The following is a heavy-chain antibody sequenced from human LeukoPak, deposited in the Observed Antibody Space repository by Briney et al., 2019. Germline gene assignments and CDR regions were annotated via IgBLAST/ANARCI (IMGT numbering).Heavy chain of an antibody. D-gene: IGHD6-13*01. CDR2: IIGSGGTT. J-gene: IGHJ4*02. V-gene: IGHV3-23*01. Sequence: GGSLRLSCTASGFTFSSYAMSWVRQAPGKGLEWVSGIIGSGGTTYYADSVKGRFTISRDNSKNTVYLQMDNLRPEDTAVYYCAKDRDSSTWSFFDFWGQGTLVTVSS. CDR1: GFTFSSYA. CDR3: AKDRDSSTWSFFDF.